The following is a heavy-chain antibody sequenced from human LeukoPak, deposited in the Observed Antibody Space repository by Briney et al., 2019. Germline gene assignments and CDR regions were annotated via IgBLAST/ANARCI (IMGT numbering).Heavy chain of an antibody. CDR1: GGSISSGGYY. Sequence: SETLSLTCTVSGGSISSGGYYWSWIRQHPGKGLEWIGYVYYSGSTYYNPSLKSRVTISVDTSKNQFSLRLSSVTAADTAVYYCARDPGPLCSGGSCYYYFDYWGQGTLVTVSS. CDR2: VYYSGST. V-gene: IGHV4-31*03. CDR3: ARDPGPLCSGGSCYYYFDY. J-gene: IGHJ4*02. D-gene: IGHD2-15*01.